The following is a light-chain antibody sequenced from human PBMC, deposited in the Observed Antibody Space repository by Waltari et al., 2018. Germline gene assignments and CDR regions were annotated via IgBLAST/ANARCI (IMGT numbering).Light chain of an antibody. V-gene: IGLV5-37*01. CDR1: SDINVGDFI. Sequence: QPVLTQPPSSSASPGSSARLTCTLPSDINVGDFIIYWYHQKPGSPPRFLLYSKSDSEKAQGSGVPSRFSGSKDASANAGILLISGLQSEDEADYYCMFWPNNVWVFGRGTKLTVL. CDR3: MFWPNNVWV. CDR2: SKSDSEK. J-gene: IGLJ3*02.